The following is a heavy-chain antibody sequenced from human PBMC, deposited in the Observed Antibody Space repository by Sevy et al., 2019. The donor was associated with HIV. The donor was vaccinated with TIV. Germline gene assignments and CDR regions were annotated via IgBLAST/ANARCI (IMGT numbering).Heavy chain of an antibody. V-gene: IGHV3-43*01. Sequence: GESLKISCAASGFTFDDYTMHWVRQAPGKGLEWVSLISWDGGSTYYADSVKGRFTISRDNSKNSLYLQMNSLRTEDTALYYCAKDIAGKDYDSSGYYFDYFDYWGQGTLVTVSS. D-gene: IGHD3-22*01. J-gene: IGHJ4*02. CDR3: AKDIAGKDYDSSGYYFDYFDY. CDR1: GFTFDDYT. CDR2: ISWDGGST.